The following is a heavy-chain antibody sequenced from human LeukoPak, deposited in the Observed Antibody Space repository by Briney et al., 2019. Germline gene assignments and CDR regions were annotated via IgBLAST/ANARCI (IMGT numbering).Heavy chain of an antibody. CDR2: INTDGSTT. CDR3: ARVLQGEWFFDY. D-gene: IGHD3-3*01. J-gene: IGHJ4*02. Sequence: GGSLILSCAASGFTFSSYWIHWVRQAPGKGLVWVSRINTDGSTTNYAASVKGRFTISRDNAKNRLYLQMNSLRAEDTAVYYCARVLQGEWFFDYWGQGTLLTVSS. CDR1: GFTFSSYW. V-gene: IGHV3-74*01.